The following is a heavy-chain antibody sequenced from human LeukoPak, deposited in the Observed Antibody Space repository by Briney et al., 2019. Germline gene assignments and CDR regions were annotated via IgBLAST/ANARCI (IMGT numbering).Heavy chain of an antibody. V-gene: IGHV1-2*06. Sequence: ASVKVSCKASGYTFTDYYINWVRQAPGQGLEWMGRINPNSGDTNYAQKFQGRVTMTRDTSLSTAYMELLRSDDTAVYYCARVWTTVRGMDVWGQGTTVTVSS. J-gene: IGHJ6*02. CDR2: INPNSGDT. CDR3: ARVWTTVRGMDV. D-gene: IGHD4-17*01. CDR1: GYTFTDYY.